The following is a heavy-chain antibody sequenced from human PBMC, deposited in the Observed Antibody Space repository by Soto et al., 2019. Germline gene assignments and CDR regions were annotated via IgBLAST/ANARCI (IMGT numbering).Heavy chain of an antibody. Sequence: QAQLEESGGGLVKPGGSLRLSCAASGFTFSAVYMSWIRQAPNKGLEYISYISGSGTSANYADSVKGRCAISRDNAKNCLYLLMNSLRAGGSAVYYCASDRGAVAGRYCDYWGQGAVVTVSS. CDR2: ISGSGTSA. D-gene: IGHD6-19*01. CDR1: GFTFSAVY. V-gene: IGHV3-11*05. CDR3: ASDRGAVAGRYCDY. J-gene: IGHJ4*02.